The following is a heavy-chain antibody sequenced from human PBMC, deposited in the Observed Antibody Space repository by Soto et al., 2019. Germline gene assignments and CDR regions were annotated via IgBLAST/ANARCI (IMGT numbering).Heavy chain of an antibody. CDR2: IDPFDSST. CDR1: GYSFSINC. Sequence: GESLKISCNGSGYSFSINCISLVLQMPGKGLEWMGMIDPFDSSTKYNPSFQGHVSFSADKSISTAYLQWSSLKASDTAMYYCARLWTYDGWEDVWGQGTTVTVSS. D-gene: IGHD5-12*01. CDR3: ARLWTYDGWEDV. V-gene: IGHV5-10-1*01. J-gene: IGHJ6*02.